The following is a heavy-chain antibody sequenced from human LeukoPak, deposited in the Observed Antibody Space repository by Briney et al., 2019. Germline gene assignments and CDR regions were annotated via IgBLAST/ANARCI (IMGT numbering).Heavy chain of an antibody. J-gene: IGHJ4*02. D-gene: IGHD3-10*01. Sequence: PGGPLRLSCAASGFAFSSYGMHWVRQAPGKGLEWVAFIRYDGSNKYYADSVKGRFTISRDNSKNTLYLQMNSLRAEDTAVYYCAKDRVTMVRGVIITFDYWGQGTLVTVSS. CDR3: AKDRVTMVRGVIITFDY. CDR1: GFAFSSYG. V-gene: IGHV3-30*02. CDR2: IRYDGSNK.